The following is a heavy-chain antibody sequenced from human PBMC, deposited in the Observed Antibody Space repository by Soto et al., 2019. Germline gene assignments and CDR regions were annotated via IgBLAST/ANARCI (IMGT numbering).Heavy chain of an antibody. CDR3: ARRARPDFYYMDV. D-gene: IGHD6-6*01. CDR1: GFTLSGYA. Sequence: EVQLAESGGGLAQPGGSLRLSCAASGFTLSGYAMDWVRQAPGKGLEYVSGISSNGVGTYYANSVQGRFTISRDNSKYTVYLQMGSLRPEDMAVYYCARRARPDFYYMDVWGKGTTVTGSS. CDR2: ISSNGVGT. J-gene: IGHJ6*03. V-gene: IGHV3-64*01.